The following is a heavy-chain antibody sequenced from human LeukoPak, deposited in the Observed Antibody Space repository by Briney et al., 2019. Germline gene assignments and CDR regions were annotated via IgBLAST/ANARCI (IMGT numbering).Heavy chain of an antibody. CDR2: ISSSGSTI. CDR1: GFTFSSYE. J-gene: IGHJ4*02. Sequence: PGGSLRLSCAASGFTFSSYEMNWVRQAPGKGLEWVSYISSSGSTIYYADSVKGRFTISRDNAKNSLYLQMNSLRAEDTAVYYCARVLVPLYNCGGDCWLFDYWGQGTLVTVSS. CDR3: ARVLVPLYNCGGDCWLFDY. V-gene: IGHV3-48*03. D-gene: IGHD2-21*02.